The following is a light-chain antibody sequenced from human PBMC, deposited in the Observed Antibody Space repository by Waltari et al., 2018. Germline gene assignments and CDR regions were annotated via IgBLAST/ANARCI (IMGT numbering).Light chain of an antibody. CDR2: ETS. J-gene: IGKJ2*02. CDR3: QPNYDTPRT. V-gene: IGKV1-39*01. Sequence: TCRVSQDFDYLSWDQHKPGKAPKLLIYETSTLQSGVPTRFSGSKFGTTFILTISSLQPEDFATYFCQPNYDTPRTFGQGTKVDIK. CDR1: QDFDY.